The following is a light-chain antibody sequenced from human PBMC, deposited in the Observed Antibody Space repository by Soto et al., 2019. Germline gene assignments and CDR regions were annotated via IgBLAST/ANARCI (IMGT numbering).Light chain of an antibody. Sequence: DIQMTQSPSILSAFVGDRVTITCRASQSIASWLAWYQHKPGKAPKRLIYKASTLESGVPSRFSGSGSGTEFTLTISSLQPDDFATCYCQHYINFPRTFGQGTKVEIK. J-gene: IGKJ1*01. V-gene: IGKV1-5*03. CDR1: QSIASW. CDR3: QHYINFPRT. CDR2: KAS.